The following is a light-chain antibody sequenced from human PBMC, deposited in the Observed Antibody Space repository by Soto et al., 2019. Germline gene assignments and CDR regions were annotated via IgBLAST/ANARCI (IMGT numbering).Light chain of an antibody. V-gene: IGLV2-11*01. Sequence: QSALTQPRSVSGSPGQSVTISCTGTSSDVGDYNYVSWYQQYPGKAPKLVIYDVSKRPSGVPDRFSGSKSGNTAPLTISGLQAEDEADYYCCSFAGSYTFWVFGGGTKLTVL. CDR2: DVS. CDR1: SSDVGDYNY. CDR3: CSFAGSYTFWV. J-gene: IGLJ3*02.